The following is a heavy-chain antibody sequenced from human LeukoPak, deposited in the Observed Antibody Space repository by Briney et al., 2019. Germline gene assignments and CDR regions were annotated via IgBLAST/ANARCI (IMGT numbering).Heavy chain of an antibody. Sequence: GESLKISCKGSGYTFISYWISWVRQMPGKGLEWMGIIHPGDSDTRVSPSFQGQVTILVDKSINTAYLQWSSLKASDTALYYCARGVSCSGDSCYPNWLDPWGQGTLVTVSS. J-gene: IGHJ5*02. D-gene: IGHD2-15*01. V-gene: IGHV5-51*01. CDR2: IHPGDSDT. CDR3: ARGVSCSGDSCYPNWLDP. CDR1: GYTFISYW.